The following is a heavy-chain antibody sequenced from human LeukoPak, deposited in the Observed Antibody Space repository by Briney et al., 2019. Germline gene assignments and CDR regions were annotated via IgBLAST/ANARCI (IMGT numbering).Heavy chain of an antibody. Sequence: GGSLRLSCAASGFTFSSYSMNWVRQAPGKGLEWVSSISSSSSYIYYADSVMGRFTISRDNAKNSLYLQMNSLRAEDTAVYYCARVEVMVRGVGGFDYWGQGTLVTVSS. CDR2: ISSSSSYI. J-gene: IGHJ4*02. CDR3: ARVEVMVRGVGGFDY. V-gene: IGHV3-21*01. D-gene: IGHD3-10*01. CDR1: GFTFSSYS.